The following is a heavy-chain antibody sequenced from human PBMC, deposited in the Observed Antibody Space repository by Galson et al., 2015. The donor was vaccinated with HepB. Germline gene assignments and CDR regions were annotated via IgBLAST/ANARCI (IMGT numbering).Heavy chain of an antibody. CDR3: AKDRYQGDYYDSPTWGY. CDR1: GFTFSSYA. CDR2: ISGSGGST. D-gene: IGHD3-22*01. V-gene: IGHV3-23*01. Sequence: SLRLSCAASGFTFSSYAMSWVRQAPGKGLEWVSAISGSGGSTYYADSVKGRFTISRDNSKNTLYLQMNSLRAEDTAVYYCAKDRYQGDYYDSPTWGYWGQGTLVTVSS. J-gene: IGHJ4*02.